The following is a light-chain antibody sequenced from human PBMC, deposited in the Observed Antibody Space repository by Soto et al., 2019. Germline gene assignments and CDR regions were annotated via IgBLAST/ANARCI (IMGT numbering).Light chain of an antibody. Sequence: QAVVTQEPSLTVSPGGTVTLTCASSAGAVTSAYYTNWLQQKPGQAPRALIYSTSEKHSWTPARFSGSLLGGKAALTLSAAQPEDEADYSCLLYYGGAQVLFGGGTKLTVL. V-gene: IGLV7-43*01. CDR2: STS. CDR3: LLYYGGAQVL. J-gene: IGLJ2*01. CDR1: AGAVTSAYY.